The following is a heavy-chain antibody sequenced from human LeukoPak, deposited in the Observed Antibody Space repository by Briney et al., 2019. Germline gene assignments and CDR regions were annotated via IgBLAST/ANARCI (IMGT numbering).Heavy chain of an antibody. CDR3: ARDLTYGSGEGYYYYYGMDV. Sequence: GASVKVSCKASGYTFTSYAMHWVRQAPGQRLEWMGWINAGNGNTKYSRKFQGRVTITRDTSASTAYMELSSLRSEDTAVYYCARDLTYGSGEGYYYYYGMDVWGKGTTVTVSS. V-gene: IGHV1-3*01. CDR2: INAGNGNT. D-gene: IGHD3-10*01. CDR1: GYTFTSYA. J-gene: IGHJ6*04.